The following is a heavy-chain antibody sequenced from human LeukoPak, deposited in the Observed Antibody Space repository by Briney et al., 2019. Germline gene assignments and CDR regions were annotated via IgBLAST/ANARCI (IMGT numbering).Heavy chain of an antibody. Sequence: GGSLRLSCAASGFTFSSYAMSWVRQAPGQGLEWVSAISGSGGSTYYAESVKGRFTISRVNSKNTLYLQMNSLRAEDTAVYYCAKDGYYGSGPPDYWGQGTLVTVSS. CDR3: AKDGYYGSGPPDY. CDR2: ISGSGGST. CDR1: GFTFSSYA. D-gene: IGHD3-10*01. J-gene: IGHJ4*02. V-gene: IGHV3-23*01.